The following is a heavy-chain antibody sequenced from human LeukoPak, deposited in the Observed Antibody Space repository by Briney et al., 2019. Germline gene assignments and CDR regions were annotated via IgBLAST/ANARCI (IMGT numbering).Heavy chain of an antibody. CDR1: GDSLSSNNW. Sequence: PSETLSLTCAVSGDSLSSNNWWSWGRQPPGKGLEWSGEIYHSGISNYNPTLKSGVSISVDKSKNQFSLKLSSVPAADTAVYYCATIGRYSGYGILDSWGQGTLVTVSS. D-gene: IGHD5-12*01. J-gene: IGHJ4*02. CDR3: ATIGRYSGYGILDS. V-gene: IGHV4-4*02. CDR2: IYHSGIS.